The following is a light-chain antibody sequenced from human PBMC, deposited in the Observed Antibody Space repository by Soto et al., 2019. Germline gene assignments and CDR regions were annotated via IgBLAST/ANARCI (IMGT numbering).Light chain of an antibody. CDR1: QDISNY. CDR3: KEFHNFSIT. J-gene: IGKJ5*01. CDR2: DAS. Sequence: DIQLTQSPSSLSASVGDRVIITCQASQDISNYLNWYQQKPGKAPKLLIYDASDLETGAPSRFSGSLSGTDFTFTISNLHPEDIATYSCKEFHNFSITFGLGTRLE. V-gene: IGKV1-33*01.